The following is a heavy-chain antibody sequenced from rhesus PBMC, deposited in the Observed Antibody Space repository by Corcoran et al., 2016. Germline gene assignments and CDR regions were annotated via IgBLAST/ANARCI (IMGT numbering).Heavy chain of an antibody. Sequence: QVQLQESGPGLVKPSETLSLTCGVSGYSISSGSGWSWLRQSPGKGLEWIGYIGGNSGSTNYNPSLRSRGTMSKDTSKNQFSLKMRSMTAADTAVYYCVRRPEQWQAYFDDWGQGVLVTVSS. CDR1: GYSISSGSG. J-gene: IGHJ4*01. D-gene: IGHD5-24*01. V-gene: IGHV4-127*01. CDR3: VRRPEQWQAYFDD. CDR2: IGGNSGST.